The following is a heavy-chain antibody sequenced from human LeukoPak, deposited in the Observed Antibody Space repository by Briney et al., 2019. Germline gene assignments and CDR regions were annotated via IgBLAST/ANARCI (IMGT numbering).Heavy chain of an antibody. CDR1: GGTMTNYY. D-gene: IGHD3-22*01. CDR3: ARVGVVESSGYHDYYFDF. Sequence: PSGTLSLTCTVSGGTMTNYYWSWIRQPAGKELEWIGRLYSSGSTNYNPSLKSRVTMSVDTSKNQFSLNLTSVTVADMAVYFCARVGVVESSGYHDYYFDFWGQGSLVTVSS. CDR2: LYSSGST. J-gene: IGHJ4*02. V-gene: IGHV4-4*07.